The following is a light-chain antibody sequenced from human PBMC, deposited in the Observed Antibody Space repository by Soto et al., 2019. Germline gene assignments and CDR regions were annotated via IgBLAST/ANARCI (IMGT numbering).Light chain of an antibody. Sequence: EIVLTQSPATLSLSPGERATHSCRASQSVSSQLAWYQQKPGQAPRLLIYDASNRATGIPARFSGSGSATDFTLTISSLEPEDFAVYYCQQRCDWPLTFGGGTKVDIK. V-gene: IGKV3-11*01. CDR2: DAS. J-gene: IGKJ4*01. CDR1: QSVSSQ. CDR3: QQRCDWPLT.